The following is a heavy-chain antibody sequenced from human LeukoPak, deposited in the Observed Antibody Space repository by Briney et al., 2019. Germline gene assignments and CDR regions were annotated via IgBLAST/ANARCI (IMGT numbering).Heavy chain of an antibody. V-gene: IGHV3-23*01. CDR3: AKAGGYCSSTSCAVWGDFDY. D-gene: IGHD2-2*01. J-gene: IGHJ4*02. CDR2: ISGSGGST. CDR1: GFTFSSYG. Sequence: GGSLRLSCAASGFTFSSYGMSWVRQAPGKGLEWVSAISGSGGSTYYADSVKGRFTISRDNSKNTLYLQMNSLRAEDTAVYYCAKAGGYCSSTSCAVWGDFDYWGQGTLVTVSS.